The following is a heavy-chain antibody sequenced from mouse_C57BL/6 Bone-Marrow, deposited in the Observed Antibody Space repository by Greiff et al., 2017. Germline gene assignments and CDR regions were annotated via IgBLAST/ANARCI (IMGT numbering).Heavy chain of an antibody. CDR3: ARWEYDYDLAWFAY. CDR2: IFPGSGST. V-gene: IGHV1-56*01. Sequence: QVQLQQSGPELVRPGASVKISCKAPGYTFTSHWMQWVRPRPGQGLEWIGEIFPGSGSTYYNEKFKGKATLTVDTSSSTAYMQLSSLTSEDSAVYFCARWEYDYDLAWFAYWGQGTLVTVSA. J-gene: IGHJ3*01. D-gene: IGHD2-4*01. CDR1: GYTFTSHW.